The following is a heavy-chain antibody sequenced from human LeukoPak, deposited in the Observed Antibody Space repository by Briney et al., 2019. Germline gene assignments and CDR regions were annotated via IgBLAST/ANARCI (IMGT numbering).Heavy chain of an antibody. CDR1: GYTFTGYY. J-gene: IGHJ4*02. CDR2: INPNSGGT. D-gene: IGHD1-26*01. V-gene: IGHV1-2*02. Sequence: RASVKVSCKASGYTFTGYYMHWVRQAPGQGLEWMGWINPNSGGTNYAQKFQGRVTMTTDTSTSTAYMELRSLRSDDTAVYYCARVGGSYLLGSPYYFDYWGQGTLVTVSS. CDR3: ARVGGSYLLGSPYYFDY.